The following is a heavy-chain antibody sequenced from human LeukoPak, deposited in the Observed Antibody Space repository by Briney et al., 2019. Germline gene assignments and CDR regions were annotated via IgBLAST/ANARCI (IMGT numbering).Heavy chain of an antibody. D-gene: IGHD3-22*01. CDR1: GFTFTIYW. CDR3: ARHVVALGFDY. V-gene: IGHV3-21*01. CDR2: ITTSSSYI. Sequence: GGSLRLSCAASGFTFTIYWMTWVRQAPGKGLEWVSSITTSSSYIYYADSVKGRFTISRDNAKNSLYLQMNSLRAEDTAVYYCARHVVALGFDYWGQGTLVTVSS. J-gene: IGHJ4*02.